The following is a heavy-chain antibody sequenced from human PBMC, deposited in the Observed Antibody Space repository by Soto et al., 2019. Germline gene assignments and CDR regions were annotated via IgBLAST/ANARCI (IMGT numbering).Heavy chain of an antibody. CDR2: IFGSGGTT. CDR1: GFTFSTYA. D-gene: IGHD1-26*01. Sequence: EVQLLDSGGGLVQPGGSLKLSCAASGFTFSTYAMSWVRQAPGKGLEWVSAIFGSGGTTYYADSVKGRFTISRDNSKNTLYLLMHSLRAEDTAIYYCAKQHIVGATAFDYWGQGTLVTVSA. CDR3: AKQHIVGATAFDY. V-gene: IGHV3-23*01. J-gene: IGHJ4*02.